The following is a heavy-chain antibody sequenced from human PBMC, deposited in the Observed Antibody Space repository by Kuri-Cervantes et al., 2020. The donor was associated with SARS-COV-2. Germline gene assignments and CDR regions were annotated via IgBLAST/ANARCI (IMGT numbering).Heavy chain of an antibody. CDR3: VGHGSSSI. J-gene: IGHJ4*02. V-gene: IGHV3-11*03. CDR1: GFTFSDYY. D-gene: IGHD6-13*01. Sequence: GESLKISCAASGFTFSDYYMSWIRQAPGKGLEWVSDISGIGGYTYYADFVKGRFTTSRDDSKNTLYVHMNNLRVDDTAVYYCVGHGSSSIWGQGTLVTVSS. CDR2: ISGIGGYT.